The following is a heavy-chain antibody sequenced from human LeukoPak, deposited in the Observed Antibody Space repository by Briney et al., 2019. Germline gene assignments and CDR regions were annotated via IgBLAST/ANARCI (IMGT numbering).Heavy chain of an antibody. V-gene: IGHV3-11*01. CDR1: GFTFSDYY. CDR3: ATDGAGFDT. CDR2: INIGGTNT. J-gene: IGHJ5*02. Sequence: PGGSLRLSCAASGFTFSDYYMSWIRQAPGKGLEWLSYINIGGTNTHYADSVKGRFTISRDNAKKSLYLEMTNLRAEDTAVYCCATDGAGFDTWGQGVLVTVSS.